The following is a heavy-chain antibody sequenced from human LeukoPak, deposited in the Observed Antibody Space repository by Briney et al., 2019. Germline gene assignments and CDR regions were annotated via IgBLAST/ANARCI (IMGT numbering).Heavy chain of an antibody. CDR1: GGSFSGYY. V-gene: IGHV4-34*01. CDR3: ARTSWVGYCSGGSCFFDY. CDR2: INHSGST. Sequence: SETLSLTCAVYGGSFSGYYWCWIRQPPGKGLEWIGEINHSGSTNYNPSLKSRVTISVDTSKNQFSLKLSSVTAADTAVYYCARTSWVGYCSGGSCFFDYWGQGTLVTVSS. D-gene: IGHD2-15*01. J-gene: IGHJ4*02.